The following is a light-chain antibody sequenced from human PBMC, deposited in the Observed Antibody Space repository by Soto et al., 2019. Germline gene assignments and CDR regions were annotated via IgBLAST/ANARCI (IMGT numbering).Light chain of an antibody. J-gene: IGKJ2*01. CDR1: QSLLHSNGYNY. CDR2: LGS. Sequence: EIVMTQSPLSLPVTPGEPASSSCRSSQSLLHSNGYNYLDWYLQKPGQSPQLLIYLGSNRASGVPDRFSGSGSGTDFTLKISRVEAEDVGVYYCMQALQTPPYTFGQGTKLEIK. V-gene: IGKV2-28*01. CDR3: MQALQTPPYT.